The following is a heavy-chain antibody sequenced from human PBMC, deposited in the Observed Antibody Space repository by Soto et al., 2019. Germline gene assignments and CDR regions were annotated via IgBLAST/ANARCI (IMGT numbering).Heavy chain of an antibody. V-gene: IGHV3-74*01. CDR2: INRDGSSI. CDR3: AREIATTGEYSFDY. CDR1: GFTFSSYW. Sequence: GGSLRLSCAASGFTFSSYWMHWVRQAPGKGLVWVSRINRDGSSINYADSARGRVTISRDNAKNTLYLQVNGLRAEDTAVYYCAREIATTGEYSFDYWGQGILVTV. D-gene: IGHD6-13*01. J-gene: IGHJ4*02.